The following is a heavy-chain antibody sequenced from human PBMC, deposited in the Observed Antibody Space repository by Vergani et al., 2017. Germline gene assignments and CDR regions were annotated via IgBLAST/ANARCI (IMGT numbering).Heavy chain of an antibody. CDR2: IYSGGST. CDR1: GFTVSSNY. V-gene: IGHV3-53*01. D-gene: IGHD3-22*01. CDR3: ARMSSGYYVSMDY. J-gene: IGHJ4*02. Sequence: EVQLVESGGGLIQPGGSLRLPCAASGFTVSSNYMSWVRQAPGKGLEWVSVIYSGGSTYYADSVKGRFTISRDNSKNTLYLQMNSLRAEDTAVYYCARMSSGYYVSMDYWGQGTLVTVSS.